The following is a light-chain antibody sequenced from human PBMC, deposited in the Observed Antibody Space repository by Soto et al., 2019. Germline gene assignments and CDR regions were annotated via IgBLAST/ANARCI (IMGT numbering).Light chain of an antibody. Sequence: DIQMPQSPSSMSASVGDRVTITCLASQVISNYLAWYQQKPGEVPNLLIYAASTLQSGVPSRFSGSGSGTDFTLTIGSLQPEDFATYYCLQDIDYPWTFGQGTKVDI. CDR3: LQDIDYPWT. V-gene: IGKV1-27*01. CDR2: AAS. J-gene: IGKJ1*01. CDR1: QVISNY.